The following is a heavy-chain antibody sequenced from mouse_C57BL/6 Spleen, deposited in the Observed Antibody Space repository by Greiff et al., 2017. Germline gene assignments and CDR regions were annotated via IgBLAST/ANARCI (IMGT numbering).Heavy chain of an antibody. V-gene: IGHV5-6*01. D-gene: IGHD2-5*01. CDR3: ARLLYYYSNYLYAMDY. CDR1: GFTFSSYG. J-gene: IGHJ4*01. CDR2: ISSGGSYT. Sequence: EVKLMESGGDLVKPGGSLKLSCAASGFTFSSYGMSWVRQTPDKRLEWVATISSGGSYTYYPDSVKGRFTISRDNAKNTLYLQMSSLKSEDTAMYYCARLLYYYSNYLYAMDYWGQGTSVTVSS.